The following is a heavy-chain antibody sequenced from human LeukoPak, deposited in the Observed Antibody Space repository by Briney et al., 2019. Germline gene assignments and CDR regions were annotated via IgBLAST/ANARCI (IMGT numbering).Heavy chain of an antibody. J-gene: IGHJ6*02. CDR1: GFTFSNYG. Sequence: GESLRLSCAASGFTFSNYGMQWVRQVSGKGLVWVSRIKSDGTTTGQADFVKGRFTISRDNAKNTLYLQMNSLRAEDTAVYYCAREWGMDVWGQGTTVTVSS. CDR2: IKSDGTTT. CDR3: AREWGMDV. V-gene: IGHV3-74*01.